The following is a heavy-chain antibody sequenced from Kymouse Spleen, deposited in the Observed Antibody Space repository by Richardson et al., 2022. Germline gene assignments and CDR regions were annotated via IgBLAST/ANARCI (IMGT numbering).Heavy chain of an antibody. CDR3: ARDDHYDFWSGYLYYYGMDV. Sequence: QVQLVESGGGVVQPGRSLRLSCAASGFTFSSYGMHWVRQAPGKGLEWVAVIWYDGSNKYYADSVKGRFTISRDNSKNTLYLQMNSLRAEDTAVYYCARDDHYDFWSGYLYYYGMDVWGQGTTVTVSS. CDR2: IWYDGSNK. V-gene: IGHV3-33*01. CDR1: GFTFSSYG. J-gene: IGHJ6*02. D-gene: IGHD3-3*01.